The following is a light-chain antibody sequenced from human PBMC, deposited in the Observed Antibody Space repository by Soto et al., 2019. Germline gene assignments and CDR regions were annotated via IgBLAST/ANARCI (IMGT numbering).Light chain of an antibody. J-gene: IGKJ1*01. Sequence: DIQMTQSPSSLSASVGDRVIMTCRASQHINNYLNWYQHKSGEAPKLLITGASSLQKRVPSRFSGSGSGTDFTLTITNLQPEDFATYYCQQSYSSPFGQGTKV. CDR3: QQSYSSP. V-gene: IGKV1-39*01. CDR1: QHINNY. CDR2: GAS.